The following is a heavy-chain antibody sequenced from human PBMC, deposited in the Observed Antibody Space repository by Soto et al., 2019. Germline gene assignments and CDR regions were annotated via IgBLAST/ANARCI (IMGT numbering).Heavy chain of an antibody. CDR1: GFSFGNFA. D-gene: IGHD2-21*01. V-gene: IGHV3-23*01. CDR3: AKWSRSDVF. CDR2: ITIGGSYT. J-gene: IGHJ1*01. Sequence: PGGSLRLSCAASGFSFGNFAMGWVRQAPGQGLEWVASITIGGSYTTYADSVRGRFVISRDNAKNILDLQMSRLRDDDTAVYSCAKWSRSDVFWGRGTLVTVSS.